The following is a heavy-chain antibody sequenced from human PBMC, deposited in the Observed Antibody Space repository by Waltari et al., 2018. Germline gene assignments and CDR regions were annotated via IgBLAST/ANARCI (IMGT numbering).Heavy chain of an antibody. Sequence: QLQLQESGPGLVKPSETLSLTSTVSGGSFSSSSYYWGWIRQPPGKGLEWIGSIYYTGSTYYNPSLKSRVTISIDTSKNHFSLKLNSVTAADTAVYYCARQGYCSSTTCSASFDYWGQGTLVTVSS. D-gene: IGHD2-2*01. CDR1: GGSFSSSSYY. V-gene: IGHV4-39*01. J-gene: IGHJ4*02. CDR2: IYYTGST. CDR3: ARQGYCSSTTCSASFDY.